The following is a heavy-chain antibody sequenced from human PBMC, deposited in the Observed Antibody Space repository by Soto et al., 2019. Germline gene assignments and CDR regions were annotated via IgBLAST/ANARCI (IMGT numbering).Heavy chain of an antibody. D-gene: IGHD3-3*01. J-gene: IGHJ6*02. CDR1: GFTFSSYG. Sequence: PGGSLRLSCAASGFTFSSYGMHWVRQAPGKGLEWVAVISYDGSNKYYADSVKGRFTISRDNSKNTLYLQMNSLRAEDTAVYYCAKDVFRFLEWLAFYGMDVWGQGTTVTVS. CDR2: ISYDGSNK. V-gene: IGHV3-30*18. CDR3: AKDVFRFLEWLAFYGMDV.